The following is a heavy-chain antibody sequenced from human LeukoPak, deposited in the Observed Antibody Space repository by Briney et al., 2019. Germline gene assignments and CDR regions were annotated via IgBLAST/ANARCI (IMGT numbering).Heavy chain of an antibody. CDR2: FSGSGGST. J-gene: IGHJ4*02. CDR3: AKDRDPVAVPAARAPLDY. V-gene: IGHV3-23*01. D-gene: IGHD2-2*01. Sequence: GGSLRLSCAASGFTFSSYAMSWVRQAPGKGLEWVTAFSGSGGSTYYADSVKGRFTISRDNSKNTLYLQMNSLRAEDTAVYYCAKDRDPVAVPAARAPLDYWGQGTLVTVSS. CDR1: GFTFSSYA.